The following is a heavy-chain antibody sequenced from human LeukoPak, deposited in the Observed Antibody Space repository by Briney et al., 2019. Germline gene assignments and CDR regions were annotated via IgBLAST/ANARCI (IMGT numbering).Heavy chain of an antibody. J-gene: IGHJ5*02. CDR2: ISAYNDNT. D-gene: IGHD3-16*02. CDR3: ARDVDYALGSYRSSLRFDR. V-gene: IGHV1-18*01. CDR1: GYTFTMYG. Sequence: ASVKVSCKASGYTFTMYGITWVRQAPGQGLEWMGWISAYNDNTNYAQNLQDRVTMTTDASTSTVYIELRSLGSDDTAVYYCARDVDYALGSYRSSLRFDRWGQGTLVTVSS.